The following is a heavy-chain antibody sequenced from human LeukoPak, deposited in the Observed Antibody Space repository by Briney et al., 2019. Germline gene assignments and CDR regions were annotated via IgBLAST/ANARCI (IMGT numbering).Heavy chain of an antibody. V-gene: IGHV3-66*01. CDR1: GFTVSTNY. CDR3: ARDVTL. CDR2: IYSGGST. Sequence: PGGSLRLSCVASGFTVSTNYMSWVRQAPGKGLEWVSLIYSGGSTYYADSVKGRFTISRDHSKNTLYLQMNSLRAEDTAVYYCARDVTLWGRGTLVTVSS. J-gene: IGHJ2*01.